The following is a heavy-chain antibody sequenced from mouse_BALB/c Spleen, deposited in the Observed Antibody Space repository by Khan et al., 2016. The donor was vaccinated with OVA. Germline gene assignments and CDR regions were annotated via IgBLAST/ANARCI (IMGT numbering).Heavy chain of an antibody. J-gene: IGHJ3*01. Sequence: QVQLMQSGADLVKPGASVKLSCKTSGYTFTSYWIHWVKQRPEQGLEWIGRIDPGTGNTYYNEKFKGKATITADKSSSTAYMQLSSLKSEDSSVYFCARASCYAGCFAYWGQGTRVTVSA. V-gene: IGHV1S132*01. CDR1: GYTFTSYW. CDR2: IDPGTGNT. CDR3: ARASCYAGCFAY.